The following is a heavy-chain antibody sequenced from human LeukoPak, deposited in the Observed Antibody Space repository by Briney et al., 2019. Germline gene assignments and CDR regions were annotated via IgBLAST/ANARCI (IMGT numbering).Heavy chain of an antibody. CDR2: IGTAGNT. V-gene: IGHV3-13*01. CDR1: GFTFSSHD. CDR3: ARSKSYSSGWTDFDC. J-gene: IGHJ4*02. Sequence: GGSLRLSCAASGFTFSSHDMHWVRQPTGKGLEWVSVIGTAGNTYYTDSVKGRFTISRENAKNSLYLQMDNLRAEDTAVYYCARSKSYSSGWTDFDCWGQGTLVTVSS. D-gene: IGHD6-19*01.